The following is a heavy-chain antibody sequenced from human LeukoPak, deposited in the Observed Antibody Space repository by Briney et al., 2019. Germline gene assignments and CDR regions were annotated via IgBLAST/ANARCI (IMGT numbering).Heavy chain of an antibody. Sequence: KCGESLKISCKGSGYSFTSYWIGWVRQMPGKGLEWMGIIYPGDSDTRYSPSFQGQVTISADKSISTAYLQWSSLKASDTAMYYCARQDGDYVGYYYYGMDVWGQGTTVTVSS. J-gene: IGHJ6*02. V-gene: IGHV5-51*01. CDR2: IYPGDSDT. CDR3: ARQDGDYVGYYYYGMDV. CDR1: GYSFTSYW. D-gene: IGHD4-17*01.